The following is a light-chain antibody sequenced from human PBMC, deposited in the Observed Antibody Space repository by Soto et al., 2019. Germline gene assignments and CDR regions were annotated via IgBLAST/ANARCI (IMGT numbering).Light chain of an antibody. V-gene: IGLV2-14*01. Sequence: QSVLTQPASVSGARGQSITISCSGTSSDVGGYNYVSWYQQHPGKAPKLMIYDVSNRPSGVSNRFSGSKSGNTAPLTISWLQAEDEAYYFCSLNKSRSPPVFRTGTKVTVL. CDR3: SLNKSRSPPV. J-gene: IGLJ1*01. CDR1: SSDVGGYNY. CDR2: DVS.